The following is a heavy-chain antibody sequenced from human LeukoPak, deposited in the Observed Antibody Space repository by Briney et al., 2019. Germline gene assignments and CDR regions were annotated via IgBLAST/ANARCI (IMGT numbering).Heavy chain of an antibody. CDR3: ATHPGGLQSGFDN. D-gene: IGHD5-24*01. Sequence: GESLKISCKGSGYSFTSYWIGWVRQMHGKGLEYMGIIHPGDSDTRYSPSFQGQVTISVDRSSSTAYIQWSRLKASDTAMYYCATHPGGLQSGFDNWGQGTLVTVSS. V-gene: IGHV5-51*01. CDR1: GYSFTSYW. J-gene: IGHJ4*02. CDR2: IHPGDSDT.